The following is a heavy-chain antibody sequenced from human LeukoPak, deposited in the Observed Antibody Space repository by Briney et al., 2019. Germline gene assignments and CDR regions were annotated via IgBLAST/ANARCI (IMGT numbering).Heavy chain of an antibody. Sequence: PGGSLRLSCAASGFTFSDHALHWVRQTPGKGLEWLTLISYDGRSKYYADSVRGRFTVSRDNSKNTLDLQMNAVRPEDTAVYYCARGMNKNMATVIDYWGQGTLVTVSS. CDR1: GFTFSDHA. CDR3: ARGMNKNMATVIDY. CDR2: ISYDGRSK. V-gene: IGHV3-30*04. D-gene: IGHD5-24*01. J-gene: IGHJ4*02.